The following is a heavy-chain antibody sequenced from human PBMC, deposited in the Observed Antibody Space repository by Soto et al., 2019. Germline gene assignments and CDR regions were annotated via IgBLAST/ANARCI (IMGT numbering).Heavy chain of an antibody. J-gene: IGHJ3*02. D-gene: IGHD3-3*01. Sequence: ASVKVSCKASGYTFTSYGISWVRQAPGQGLEWMGWISAYNGNTNYAQKLQGRVTMTTDTSTSTAYMELRSLRSDDTAVYYCASAYDFWSDYPGGLDAFDIWGKGTMVTVSS. CDR1: GYTFTSYG. CDR3: ASAYDFWSDYPGGLDAFDI. V-gene: IGHV1-18*01. CDR2: ISAYNGNT.